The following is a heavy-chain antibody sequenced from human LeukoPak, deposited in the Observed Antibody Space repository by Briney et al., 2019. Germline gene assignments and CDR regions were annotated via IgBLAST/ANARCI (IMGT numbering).Heavy chain of an antibody. CDR1: GFTFSSYS. Sequence: QPGGSLRLSCAASGFTFSSYSMNWVRQAPGKGLEWVSYISSSSSTIYYADSVKGRFTISRDNAKNSLYLQMNSLRVDDTAVYYCARDRLHYGEDEKTLDYWGQGTLATVS. J-gene: IGHJ4*02. V-gene: IGHV3-48*01. CDR3: ARDRLHYGEDEKTLDY. CDR2: ISSSSSTI. D-gene: IGHD4-17*01.